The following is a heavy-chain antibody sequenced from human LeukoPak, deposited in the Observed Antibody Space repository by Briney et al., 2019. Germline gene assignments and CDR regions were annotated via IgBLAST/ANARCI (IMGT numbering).Heavy chain of an antibody. V-gene: IGHV3-21*01. CDR2: ISSSNYI. Sequence: PGGSLRLSCAASGFTFSSYSMNWVRQAPGRGLEWVSSISSSNYIYYADSVKGRFTISRDNAKNSLYLQMNSLRAEDTAVYYCASPSGYDLYYFDYWGQGTLVTVSS. CDR1: GFTFSSYS. J-gene: IGHJ4*02. CDR3: ASPSGYDLYYFDY. D-gene: IGHD5-12*01.